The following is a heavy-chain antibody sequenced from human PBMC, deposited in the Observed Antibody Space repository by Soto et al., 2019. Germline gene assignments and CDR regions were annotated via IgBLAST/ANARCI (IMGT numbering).Heavy chain of an antibody. CDR3: ARPGGYCSGGSCFVY. CDR1: GGTFSSYA. Sequence: SVKVSCKASGGTFSSYAISWVRQAPGQGLEWMGGIIPIFSTANYAQKFQGRVTITADESTSTAYMELSSLRSEDTAVYYCARPGGYCSGGSCFVYWGQGTLVTVSS. J-gene: IGHJ4*02. CDR2: IIPIFSTA. V-gene: IGHV1-69*13. D-gene: IGHD2-15*01.